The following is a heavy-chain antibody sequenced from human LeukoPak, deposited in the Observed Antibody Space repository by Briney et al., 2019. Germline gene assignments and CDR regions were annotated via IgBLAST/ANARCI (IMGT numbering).Heavy chain of an antibody. J-gene: IGHJ4*02. CDR2: ISSSSSYI. CDR3: ARDLATADGVDY. Sequence: KPGGSLRLSCAASGFTFSSYSMNWVRQAPGKGLEWVSSISSSSSYIYYADSVKGRFTISRDNAKNSLYLQMNSLRAEDTALYYCARDLATADGVDYWGQGTLVTVSS. D-gene: IGHD1-26*01. V-gene: IGHV3-21*04. CDR1: GFTFSSYS.